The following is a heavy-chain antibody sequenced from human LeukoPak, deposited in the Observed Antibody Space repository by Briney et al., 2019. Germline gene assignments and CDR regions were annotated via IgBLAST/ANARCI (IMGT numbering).Heavy chain of an antibody. CDR3: ARDRKGIAAAGTFRGVTHWFDP. J-gene: IGHJ5*02. V-gene: IGHV7-4-1*02. CDR2: INTNTGNP. CDR1: GYTFTGYA. D-gene: IGHD6-13*01. Sequence: GASVKVSCKASGYTFTGYAVNWVRQAPGQGLEWMGWINTNTGNPTYAQGFTGRFVFSLDTSVSTAYLQISSLKAEDTAVYYCARDRKGIAAAGTFRGVTHWFDPWGQGTLVTVSS.